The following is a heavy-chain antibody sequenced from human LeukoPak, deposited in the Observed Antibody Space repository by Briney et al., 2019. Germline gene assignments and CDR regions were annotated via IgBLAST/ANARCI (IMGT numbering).Heavy chain of an antibody. D-gene: IGHD3-22*01. CDR2: IDPSDSYT. J-gene: IGHJ5*02. V-gene: IGHV5-10-1*01. CDR1: GYSFTSYW. Sequence: KPGESLRISCKGSGYSFTSYWISWVRQMPGKGLEWMGRIDPSDSYTNYSPSFQGHVTISADKSISTAYLQWSSLKASDTAMYYCARHPRETSGYQNWFDPWGQGTLVTVSS. CDR3: ARHPRETSGYQNWFDP.